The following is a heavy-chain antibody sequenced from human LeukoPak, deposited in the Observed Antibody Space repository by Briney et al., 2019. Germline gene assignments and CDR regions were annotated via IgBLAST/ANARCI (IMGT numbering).Heavy chain of an antibody. CDR1: GASINTDIHY. V-gene: IGHV4-39*01. J-gene: IGHJ4*02. CDR2: VYYIGSP. D-gene: IGHD6-13*01. CDR3: ARNAAIRRSYLDS. Sequence: ETLSLTCTVSGASINTDIHYWGWVRQAPGKGLESIGSVYYIGSPAYNPSLQSRATISFDTSKNQFSLDLFSVTAADTAVYYCARNAAIRRSYLDSWGPGILVTVSS.